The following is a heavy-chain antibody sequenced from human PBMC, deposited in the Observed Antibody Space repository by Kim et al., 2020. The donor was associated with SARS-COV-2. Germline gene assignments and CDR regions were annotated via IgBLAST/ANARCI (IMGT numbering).Heavy chain of an antibody. CDR1: GVTFTSYA. J-gene: IGHJ4*02. V-gene: IGHV3-23*01. D-gene: IGHD3-10*01. CDR3: AKGSGTYGLNYFDY. Sequence: GGSLRLSCAASGVTFTSYATSWVRQVPGKGLEWVSGISGSGGRTYYGDSVKGRFTISRDNSRNTLYLQMNSLKADDTAVYYCAKGSGTYGLNYFDYWGQG. CDR2: ISGSGGRT.